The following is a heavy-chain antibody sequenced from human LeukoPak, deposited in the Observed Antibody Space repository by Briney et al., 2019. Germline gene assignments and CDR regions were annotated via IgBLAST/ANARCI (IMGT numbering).Heavy chain of an antibody. CDR1: GFTFSSYG. Sequence: GGSLRLSCAASGFTFSSYGMHWVRQAPGKGLEWVAFIRYDGSNKYYADSVKGRFTISRDNSKNTLYLQMNSLRAEDTAVYYCARWPTVKSHAFDIWGQGTMVTVSS. CDR2: IRYDGSNK. D-gene: IGHD4-11*01. V-gene: IGHV3-30*02. CDR3: ARWPTVKSHAFDI. J-gene: IGHJ3*02.